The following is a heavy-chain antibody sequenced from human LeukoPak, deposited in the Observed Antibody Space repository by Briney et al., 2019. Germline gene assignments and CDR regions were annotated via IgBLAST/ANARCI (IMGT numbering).Heavy chain of an antibody. V-gene: IGHV3-23*01. CDR2: ISGSGGST. Sequence: PGGSLRLSCAASGFTFSSYAMSWVRQAPGKGLEWVAGISGSGGSTYYADSVKGRFTISRDNSKKTLYLQMNGLRADDTAVYHCAKTPISDYWGQGTLVTVSS. D-gene: IGHD3-3*01. J-gene: IGHJ4*02. CDR3: AKTPISDY. CDR1: GFTFSSYA.